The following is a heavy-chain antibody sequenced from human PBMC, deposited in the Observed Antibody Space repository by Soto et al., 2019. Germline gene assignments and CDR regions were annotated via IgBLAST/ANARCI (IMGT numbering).Heavy chain of an antibody. CDR3: AKESSNGFYWYFDL. D-gene: IGHD4-17*01. Sequence: EVQLLESGGGLVQSGGSLRLSCAASGFTFSSYAMSWVRQAPGKGLEWVSGLSGSGDVTDYADSVKGRFTISRDNSKNTMYLQMNSLRAEDTAVYYCAKESSNGFYWYFDLWGRGTLVTVSS. V-gene: IGHV3-23*01. CDR2: LSGSGDVT. J-gene: IGHJ2*01. CDR1: GFTFSSYA.